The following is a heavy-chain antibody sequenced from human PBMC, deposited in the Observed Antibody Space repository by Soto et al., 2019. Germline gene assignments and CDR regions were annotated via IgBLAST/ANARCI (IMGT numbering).Heavy chain of an antibody. V-gene: IGHV1-69*02. J-gene: IGHJ4*02. D-gene: IGHD3-10*01. CDR2: VNPIVGMS. CDR1: EGTFNRYT. CDR3: ATTYGSGSAHFDS. Sequence: QVQLVQSGAEVKKPGSSVRVSCSASEGTFNRYTINWVRQAPGQRLEWVGRVNPIVGMSTPASKFQGRVSIFADKSTSTAYMALTSLKFEDSAVYYCATTYGSGSAHFDSWGQGTLVTVS.